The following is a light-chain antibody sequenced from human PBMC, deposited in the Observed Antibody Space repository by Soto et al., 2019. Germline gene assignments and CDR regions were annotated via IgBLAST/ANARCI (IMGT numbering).Light chain of an antibody. Sequence: DIQMTQSPASLSASVGDRVTITCRASQSITTYLNWYQQKPGKAPKLLIYGASSLQSGVPLRFSGSGSGTAFTLTISSLQPEDFATYYCQQSYSTPPITFGQGTRLEIK. CDR2: GAS. CDR3: QQSYSTPPIT. J-gene: IGKJ5*01. CDR1: QSITTY. V-gene: IGKV1-39*01.